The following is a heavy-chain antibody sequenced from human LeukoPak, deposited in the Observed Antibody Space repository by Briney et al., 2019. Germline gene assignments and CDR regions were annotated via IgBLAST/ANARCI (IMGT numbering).Heavy chain of an antibody. J-gene: IGHJ5*02. D-gene: IGHD6-13*01. V-gene: IGHV4-4*07. CDR1: GGSISSYY. CDR3: ARELGQQLANWFDP. Sequence: SETLSLTCTVSGGSISSYYWSRIRQPAGKGLEWIGRIYTSGSTNYNPSLKSRVTMSVDTSQNQFSLKLSSVTAADTAVYYCARELGQQLANWFDPWGQGTLVTVSS. CDR2: IYTSGST.